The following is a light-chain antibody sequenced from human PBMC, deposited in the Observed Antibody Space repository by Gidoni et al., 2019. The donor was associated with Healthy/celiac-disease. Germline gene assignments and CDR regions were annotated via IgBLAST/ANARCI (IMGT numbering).Light chain of an antibody. CDR2: EGS. CDR3: CSYAGSSTFVV. V-gene: IGLV2-23*01. Sequence: QSALTQPAPVSGSPGQSITISCTGTSSGVGSYNLVSWYQQHPGKAPKLMIYEGSKRPSGVSNRFSGSKSGNKASLTISGRQAEDEADYYCCSYAGSSTFVVFGGGTKLTVL. J-gene: IGLJ2*01. CDR1: SSGVGSYNL.